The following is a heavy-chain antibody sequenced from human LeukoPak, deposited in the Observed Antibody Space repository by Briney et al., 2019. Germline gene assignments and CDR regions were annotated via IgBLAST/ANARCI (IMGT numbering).Heavy chain of an antibody. CDR3: ARAVLGDYVWGSYRATFDY. Sequence: ASVKVSCKASGGTFSSYAISWVRQAPGQGLEWMGRIIPILGIANHAQKFQGRVTITADKSTSTAYMELSSLRSEDTAVYYCARAVLGDYVWGSYRATFDYWGQGTLVTVSS. V-gene: IGHV1-69*04. CDR2: IIPILGIA. CDR1: GGTFSSYA. J-gene: IGHJ4*02. D-gene: IGHD3-16*02.